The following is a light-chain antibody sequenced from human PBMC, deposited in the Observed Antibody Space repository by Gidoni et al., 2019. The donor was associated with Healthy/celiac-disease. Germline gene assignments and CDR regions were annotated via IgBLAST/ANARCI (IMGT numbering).Light chain of an antibody. CDR1: KAISNY. V-gene: IGKV1-33*01. CDR2: DAS. CDR3: QQYDNLSLT. Sequence: DIQITESPSSLSASVGDRVTITCQASKAISNYLNWYQQKPGKAPKLLIYDASNLEQGVPSRFSGSGSGTDFTFTISSLQPEDIATYYCQQYDNLSLTFGGGTKVEIK. J-gene: IGKJ4*01.